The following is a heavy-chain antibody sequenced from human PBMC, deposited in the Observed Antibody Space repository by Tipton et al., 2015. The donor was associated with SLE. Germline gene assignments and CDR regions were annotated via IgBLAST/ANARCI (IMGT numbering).Heavy chain of an antibody. V-gene: IGHV3-30*04. D-gene: IGHD5-24*01. J-gene: IGHJ4*02. CDR1: GFTFSSYA. CDR2: ISYDGSNK. CDR3: ARGAGWLQLGASFDY. Sequence: SLRLSCAASGFTFSSYAMHWVRQAPGKGLEWVAVISYDGSNKYYADSVKGRFTISRDNSKNTPYLQMNSLRAEDTAVYYCARGAGWLQLGASFDYWGQGTLVTVSS.